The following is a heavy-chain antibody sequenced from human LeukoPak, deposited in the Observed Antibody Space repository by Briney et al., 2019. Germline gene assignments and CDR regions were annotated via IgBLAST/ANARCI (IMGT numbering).Heavy chain of an antibody. CDR3: AKDVTTVTYYFDY. CDR2: INHDGSTT. D-gene: IGHD4-17*01. V-gene: IGHV3-74*01. Sequence: GGSLRLSCAASGFSFSSSWMHWVRQAPGKGLVWVSRINHDGSTTNYVDSVKGRFTISRDNSKNTLYLQMNSLRAEDTAVYYCAKDVTTVTYYFDYWGQGTLVTVSS. J-gene: IGHJ4*02. CDR1: GFSFSSSW.